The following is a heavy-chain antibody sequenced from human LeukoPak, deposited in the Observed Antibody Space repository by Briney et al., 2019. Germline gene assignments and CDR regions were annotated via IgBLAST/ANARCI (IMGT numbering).Heavy chain of an antibody. CDR1: GFTFSSYA. V-gene: IGHV3-23*01. CDR2: ISGSGGST. CDR3: AKNLNYYDSSGYSYYFDY. Sequence: SGGSLRLSCAASGFTFSSYAMSWVRQAPGKGLEWVSAISGSGGSTYYADSVKGRFTISRDNSKNTLYLQMNSLRAEDTAVYYCAKNLNYYDSSGYSYYFDYWGQGTLVTVSS. D-gene: IGHD3-22*01. J-gene: IGHJ4*02.